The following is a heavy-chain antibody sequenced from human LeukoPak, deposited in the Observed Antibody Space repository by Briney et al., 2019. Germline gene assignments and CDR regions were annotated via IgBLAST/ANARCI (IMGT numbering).Heavy chain of an antibody. CDR3: AKEAR. CDR1: GFTFDTHW. V-gene: IGHV3-7*04. CDR2: IRQDGSVK. J-gene: IGHJ4*02. Sequence: GGSLRLSCVASGFTFDTHWMSWVHQAPGKGLEWVANIRQDGSVKYYVDSVKGRFNISRDNAKNSLYLQMNNLRAEDTAVYYCAKEARWGQGTLVTVSS.